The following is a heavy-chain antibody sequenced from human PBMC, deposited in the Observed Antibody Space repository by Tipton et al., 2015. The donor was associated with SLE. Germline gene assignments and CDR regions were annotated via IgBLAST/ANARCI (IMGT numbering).Heavy chain of an antibody. CDR3: ARPQIKDGYYFDY. J-gene: IGHJ4*02. D-gene: IGHD3-10*01. CDR1: GGSISSSSYY. V-gene: IGHV4-39*07. Sequence: TLSLTCTVSGGSISSSSYYWGWIRQPPGKGLEWIGSIYHSGSTYYNPSLKSRVTISVDTSKNQFSLKLSSVTAADTAVYYCARPQIKDGYYFDYWGQGTLVTVSS. CDR2: IYHSGST.